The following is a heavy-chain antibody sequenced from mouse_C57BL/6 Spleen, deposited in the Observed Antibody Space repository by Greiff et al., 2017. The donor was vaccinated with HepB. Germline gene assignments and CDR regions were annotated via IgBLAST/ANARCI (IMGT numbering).Heavy chain of an antibody. Sequence: EVKLEESGGGLVKPGGSLKLSCAASGFTFSDYGMHWVRQAPEKGLEWVAYISSGSSTIYYADTVKGRFTISRDNAKNTLFLQMTSLRSEDTAMYYCAREGLWYFDVWGTGTTVTVSS. CDR3: AREGLWYFDV. CDR1: GFTFSDYG. D-gene: IGHD3-3*01. V-gene: IGHV5-17*01. J-gene: IGHJ1*03. CDR2: ISSGSSTI.